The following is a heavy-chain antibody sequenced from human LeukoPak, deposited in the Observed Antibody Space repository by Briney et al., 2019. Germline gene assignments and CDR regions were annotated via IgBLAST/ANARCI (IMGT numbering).Heavy chain of an antibody. D-gene: IGHD6-13*01. V-gene: IGHV1-2*06. J-gene: IGHJ6*03. CDR1: GYTFTGYY. CDR3: ARVAAAGTGYYSYMDV. CDR2: INPNSGGT. Sequence: ASVKVSCKASGYTFTGYYMHWVRQAPRQGLEWMGRINPNSGGTNYAQKFQGRVTMTRDTSISTAYMELSRLRSDDTAVYYCARVAAAGTGYYSYMDVWGKGTTVTVSS.